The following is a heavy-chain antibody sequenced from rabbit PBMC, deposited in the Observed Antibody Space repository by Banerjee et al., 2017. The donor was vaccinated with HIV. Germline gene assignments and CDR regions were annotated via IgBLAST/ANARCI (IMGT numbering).Heavy chain of an antibody. CDR3: ARDRGLMVMLGFNL. CDR2: IYAISSSGST. CDR1: GIDFSSYYY. J-gene: IGHJ4*01. Sequence: QQQLEESGGGLVKPGGTLTLTCKASGIDFSSYYYMCWVRQAPGKGLEWIACIYAISSSGSTYYASWAKGRFTISKTSSTTVTLQMTSLTAADTATYFCARDRGLMVMLGFNLWGPGTLVTVS. D-gene: IGHD6-1*01. V-gene: IGHV1S45*01.